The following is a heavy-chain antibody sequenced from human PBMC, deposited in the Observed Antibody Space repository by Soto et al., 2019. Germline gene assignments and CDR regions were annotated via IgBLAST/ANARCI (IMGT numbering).Heavy chain of an antibody. CDR3: AREVAVAGFDY. CDR1: GYTFTSYY. Sequence: CKASGYTFTSYYMHWVRQAPGQGLEWMGIINPSGGSTSYAQKFQGRVTMTRDTSTSTVYMELSSLRSEDTAVYYCAREVAVAGFDYWGQGTLVTVSS. CDR2: INPSGGST. J-gene: IGHJ4*02. V-gene: IGHV1-46*01. D-gene: IGHD6-19*01.